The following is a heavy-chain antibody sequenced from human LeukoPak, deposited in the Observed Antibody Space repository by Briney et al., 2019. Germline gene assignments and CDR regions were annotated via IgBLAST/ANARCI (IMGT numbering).Heavy chain of an antibody. Sequence: SETLSLTCTVSGGSLSSYYWSWIRQPPGKGLEWIGYIYYSGSTNYNPSLKSRVTISVDTSKNQFSLKLSSVTAADTAVYYCARGSNGYNLGAFDYWGQGTLVTVSS. CDR3: ARGSNGYNLGAFDY. V-gene: IGHV4-59*01. CDR1: GGSLSSYY. J-gene: IGHJ4*02. CDR2: IYYSGST. D-gene: IGHD5-24*01.